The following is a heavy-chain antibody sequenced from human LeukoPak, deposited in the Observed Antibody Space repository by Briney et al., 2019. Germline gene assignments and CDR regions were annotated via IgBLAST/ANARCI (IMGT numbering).Heavy chain of an antibody. V-gene: IGHV4-59*01. CDR3: ARVHYDSSGYYPDAFDI. Sequence: PSETLSLTCTVSGGSISSYYWSWIRQPPGMGLQWIAYIHYSGNSNYNPSLRSRVTISVDTSKNQLSLKLSSVTAADTAVYYCARVHYDSSGYYPDAFDIWGQGTMVTVSS. D-gene: IGHD3-22*01. J-gene: IGHJ3*02. CDR2: IHYSGNS. CDR1: GGSISSYY.